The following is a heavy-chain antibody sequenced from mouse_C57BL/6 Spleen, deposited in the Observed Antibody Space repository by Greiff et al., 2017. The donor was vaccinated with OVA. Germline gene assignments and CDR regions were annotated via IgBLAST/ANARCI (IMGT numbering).Heavy chain of an antibody. V-gene: IGHV1-47*01. Sequence: QVHVKQSGAELVKPGASVKMSCKASGYTFTTYPIEWMKQNHGKSLEWIGNFHPYNDDTKYNEKFKGKATLTVEKSSSTVYLELSRLTSDDSAVYYCAINWEGAWFAYWGQGTLVTVSA. CDR2: FHPYNDDT. J-gene: IGHJ3*01. D-gene: IGHD4-1*01. CDR3: AINWEGAWFAY. CDR1: GYTFTTYP.